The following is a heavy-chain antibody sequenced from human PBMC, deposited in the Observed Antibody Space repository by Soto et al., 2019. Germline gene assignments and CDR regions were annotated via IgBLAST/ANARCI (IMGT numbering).Heavy chain of an antibody. J-gene: IGHJ6*02. CDR3: ARDGGRSYYYYGMDV. CDR2: IYYSGST. D-gene: IGHD3-16*01. CDR1: GGSISSGDYC. V-gene: IGHV4-30-4*01. Sequence: SETLSLTCAVSGGSISSGDYCWSWIRQPPGKGLEWIGYIYYSGSTYYNPSLKSRVTISVDTSKNQFSLKLSSVTATDTAVYYCARDGGRSYYYYGMDVWGQGTTVTVSS.